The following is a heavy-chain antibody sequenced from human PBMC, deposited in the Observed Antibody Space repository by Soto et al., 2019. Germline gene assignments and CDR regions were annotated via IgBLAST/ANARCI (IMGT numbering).Heavy chain of an antibody. D-gene: IGHD3-10*01. V-gene: IGHV3-30*18. CDR1: GFTYNSHA. Sequence: QVQLVESGGGVVQPGRSLTLSCAASGFTYNSHAMHWVRQAPGKGLEWVAVIIYDGNKKYYADSVKGRFTIYRDNSQNPLSLQMTSLRAEDTALYSCAKEERYYDSGSYFYGMDVWGQGPTVTVSS. CDR2: IIYDGNKK. CDR3: AKEERYYDSGSYFYGMDV. J-gene: IGHJ6*02.